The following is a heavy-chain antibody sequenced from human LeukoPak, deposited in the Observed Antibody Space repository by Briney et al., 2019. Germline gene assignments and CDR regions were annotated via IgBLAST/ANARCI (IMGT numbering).Heavy chain of an antibody. CDR2: INHSGST. J-gene: IGHJ3*02. CDR3: ARVDRYSYYYDSSGYYSDAFDI. D-gene: IGHD3-22*01. V-gene: IGHV4-34*01. Sequence: SETLSLTCAVYGGSFSGYYWSWIRQPPGKGLEWIGEINHSGSTNYNPSLKSRVTISVDTSKNQFSLKLSSVTAADTAVYYCARVDRYSYYYDSSGYYSDAFDIWGQGTMVTVSS. CDR1: GGSFSGYY.